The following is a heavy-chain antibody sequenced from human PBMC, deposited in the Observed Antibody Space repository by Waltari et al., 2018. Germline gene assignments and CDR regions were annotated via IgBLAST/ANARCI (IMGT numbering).Heavy chain of an antibody. Sequence: QVQLVQSGAEVKKPGSSVKVSCKASGGTFSSYAISWVRQAPGQGLEWMGRIIPIFGTANYAQKFQGRVTITADKSTSTAYMELSSLRSEDTAVYYCASPGHDCGGDCSYYYYYYGMDVWGQGTTVTVSS. D-gene: IGHD2-21*01. CDR2: IIPIFGTA. CDR1: GGTFSSYA. J-gene: IGHJ6*02. CDR3: ASPGHDCGGDCSYYYYYYGMDV. V-gene: IGHV1-69*08.